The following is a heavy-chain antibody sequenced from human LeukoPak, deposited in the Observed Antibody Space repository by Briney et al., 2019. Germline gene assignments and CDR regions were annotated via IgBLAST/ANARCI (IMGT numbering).Heavy chain of an antibody. V-gene: IGHV3-21*01. CDR2: ISSSSSYI. CDR3: ARLYSSSWYDWFDP. D-gene: IGHD6-13*01. J-gene: IGHJ5*02. Sequence: GGSLRLSCAASGFTFSSYSMNWVRQAPGKGLEWVSSISSSSSYIYYADSVKGRFTISRDNAKNSLYLQMNSLRAEDTAVYYCARLYSSSWYDWFDPWGREPWSPSPQ. CDR1: GFTFSSYS.